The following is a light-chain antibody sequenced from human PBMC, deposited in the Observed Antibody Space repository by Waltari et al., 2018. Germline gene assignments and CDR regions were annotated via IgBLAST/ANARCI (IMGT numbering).Light chain of an antibody. CDR3: SSYISSSTLEL. Sequence: QSALTQPASLSGSPGQSITISCTGTSSDVGAYNYVSWYQQHPGKAPKLMIFDVRNRPSGVSNRFSGSNSGKTASLTISGLQAEDEADYYCSSYISSSTLELFGGGTSLTVL. V-gene: IGLV2-14*03. CDR2: DVR. J-gene: IGLJ2*01. CDR1: SSDVGAYNY.